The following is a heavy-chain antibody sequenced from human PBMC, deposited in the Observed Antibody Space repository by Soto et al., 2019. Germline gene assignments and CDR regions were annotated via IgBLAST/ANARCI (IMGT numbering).Heavy chain of an antibody. V-gene: IGHV1-58*01. CDR1: GFTFTSSA. CDR3: AADSYPVAGDYYYYGMDV. J-gene: IGHJ6*02. D-gene: IGHD6-19*01. Sequence: EASVKVSCKASGFTFTSSAVQWVRQARGQRLEWIGWIVVGSGNTNYAQKFQERVTITRDMSTSTAYMELSSLRSEDTAVYYCAADSYPVAGDYYYYGMDVWGQGTTVTVSS. CDR2: IVVGSGNT.